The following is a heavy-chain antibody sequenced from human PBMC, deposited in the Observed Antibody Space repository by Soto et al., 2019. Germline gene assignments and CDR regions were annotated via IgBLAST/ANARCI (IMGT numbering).Heavy chain of an antibody. J-gene: IGHJ5*02. CDR2: IYYSGST. CDR3: ARDRGESDDFWSGSYGTFPGLFDP. V-gene: IGHV4-30-4*01. D-gene: IGHD3-3*01. CDR1: GGSISSGDYY. Sequence: SETLSLTCTVSGGSISSGDYYWSWIRQPPGRGLEWIGYIYYSGSTYYNPSLKSRVTISVDTSKNQFSLKLSSVTAADTAVYYWARDRGESDDFWSGSYGTFPGLFDPWGQGTLVTVSS.